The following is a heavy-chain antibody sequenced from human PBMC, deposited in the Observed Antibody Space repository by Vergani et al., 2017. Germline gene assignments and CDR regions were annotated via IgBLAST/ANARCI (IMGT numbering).Heavy chain of an antibody. CDR2: IYYSGST. Sequence: QLQLQESGPGLVKPSETLSLTCTVSGGSISSSSYYWGWIRQPPGKGLEWIGCIYYSGSTYYNPSLKGRVTISVDTSKKQFSLKLSSVTAAGTAVYYCARVKYCSSTSCLVYYYYRDVWGKGTTVTVSS. CDR3: ARVKYCSSTSCLVYYYYRDV. J-gene: IGHJ6*03. D-gene: IGHD2-2*01. CDR1: GGSISSSSYY. V-gene: IGHV4-39*01.